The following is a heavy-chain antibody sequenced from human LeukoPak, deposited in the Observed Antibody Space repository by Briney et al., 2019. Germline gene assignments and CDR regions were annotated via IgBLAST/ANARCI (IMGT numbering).Heavy chain of an antibody. CDR3: AREVGHYDGSGSPPSYYYYMDV. D-gene: IGHD3-10*01. CDR2: IYYSGST. J-gene: IGHJ6*03. CDR1: GGSISSYY. Sequence: PSETLSLTCTVSGGSISSYYWSWIRQPPGKGLEWIGYIYYSGSTNYNPSLKSRVTISIDTSKNQFSLKLSSVTAADTAVYYCAREVGHYDGSGSPPSYYYYMDVWGKGTTVTISS. V-gene: IGHV4-59*01.